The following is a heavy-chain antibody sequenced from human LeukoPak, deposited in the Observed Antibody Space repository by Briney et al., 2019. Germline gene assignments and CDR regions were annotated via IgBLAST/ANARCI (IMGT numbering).Heavy chain of an antibody. CDR1: GFTFSSYW. V-gene: IGHV3-74*01. J-gene: IGHJ4*02. CDR2: INTDGSST. Sequence: GGSLRLSCAASGFTFSSYWMHWVRQAPGKGRVWVSRINTDGSSTSYADSVKGRFTISRDNAKNTLYLQMNSLRAEDTAVYYCASPAFHYARRGQGTLVTVSS. D-gene: IGHD3-16*01. CDR3: ASPAFHYAR.